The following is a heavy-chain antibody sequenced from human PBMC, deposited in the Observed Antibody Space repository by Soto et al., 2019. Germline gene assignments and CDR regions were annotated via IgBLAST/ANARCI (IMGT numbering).Heavy chain of an antibody. Sequence: QVQLQQWGAGLLKPSETLSLTCAVYGGSVNSGNYYWSWIRQPPGKGLEWLGEMSHSGGTNFNPSLKSRVTISVDTAKNQFPLKMSAVTAADTALYYCARVERGTATTVVDAFDIWGPGTLVTVSS. V-gene: IGHV4-34*01. CDR3: ARVERGTATTVVDAFDI. J-gene: IGHJ3*02. CDR2: MSHSGGT. D-gene: IGHD1-1*01. CDR1: GGSVNSGNYY.